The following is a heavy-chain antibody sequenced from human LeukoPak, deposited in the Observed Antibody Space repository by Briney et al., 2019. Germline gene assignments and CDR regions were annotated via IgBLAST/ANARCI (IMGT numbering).Heavy chain of an antibody. CDR3: TTGAPTVTAYEFDY. CDR1: GYTLTELS. CDR2: FDPEDGET. Sequence: ASVKVSCKDSGYTLTELSMHWVRQAPGKGLEWMGGFDPEDGETIYAQKFQGRVTMTEDTSTDTAYMELSSLRSEDTAVYYCTTGAPTVTAYEFDYWGQGTPVTVSS. D-gene: IGHD4-11*01. J-gene: IGHJ4*02. V-gene: IGHV1-24*01.